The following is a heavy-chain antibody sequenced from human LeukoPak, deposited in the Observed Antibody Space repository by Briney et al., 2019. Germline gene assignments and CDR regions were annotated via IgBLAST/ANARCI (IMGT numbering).Heavy chain of an antibody. D-gene: IGHD6-19*01. Sequence: SETLSLTCAVYGGSFSGYYWSWIRQPPGKGLEWIGEINHSGSTNYNPSLKSRVTISVDTSKNQFSLKLSSVAAADTAVYYCARGWNSGWYFGYWGQGTLVTVSS. CDR3: ARGWNSGWYFGY. CDR1: GGSFSGYY. V-gene: IGHV4-34*01. CDR2: INHSGST. J-gene: IGHJ4*02.